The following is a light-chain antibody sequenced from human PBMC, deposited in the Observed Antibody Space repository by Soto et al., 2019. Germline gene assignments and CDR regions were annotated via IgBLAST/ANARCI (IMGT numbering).Light chain of an antibody. CDR1: SSDVGGYNY. CDR2: DVS. CDR3: SSYTSSSTPLV. Sequence: QSALTQPASVSGSPGQSITISCTGTSSDVGGYNYVSWYQQHPGKAPKLMIYDVSNRPSGVSNRFSGSKSGNTASLTISGLQADDESDYYCSSYTSSSTPLVFGGGTKVTVL. V-gene: IGLV2-14*01. J-gene: IGLJ2*01.